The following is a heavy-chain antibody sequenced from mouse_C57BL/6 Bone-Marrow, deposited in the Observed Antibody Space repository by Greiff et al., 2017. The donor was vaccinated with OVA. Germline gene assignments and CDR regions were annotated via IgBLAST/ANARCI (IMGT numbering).Heavy chain of an antibody. V-gene: IGHV1-69*01. J-gene: IGHJ4*01. D-gene: IGHD1-1*01. CDR2: IDPSDSYT. CDR1: GYTFTSYW. CDR3: ARPYYGSPHYYAMDY. Sequence: QVQLQQPGAELVMPGASVKLSCKASGYTFTSYWMHWVKQRPGQGLEWIGEIDPSDSYTNYNQKIKGKSTLTVDKSSRTAYMQLSSLTSADSAVYYWARPYYGSPHYYAMDYWGQGTSVTVSS.